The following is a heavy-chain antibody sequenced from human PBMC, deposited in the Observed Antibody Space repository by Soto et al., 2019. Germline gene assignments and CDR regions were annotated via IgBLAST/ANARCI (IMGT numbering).Heavy chain of an antibody. V-gene: IGHV5-10-1*03. Sequence: EVQLVQSGAEVKKPGESLRISCQASGYTFINYWISWVRQVPGKGLEWMGRVDPNDSYSNYSPSFQGHITTSADRSIGTAYVQWSSLKASDTAMYYCVIHKIYGYSAGAFDNWGQGTMVTVSS. D-gene: IGHD3-16*01. CDR3: VIHKIYGYSAGAFDN. CDR1: GYTFINYW. CDR2: VDPNDSYS. J-gene: IGHJ3*02.